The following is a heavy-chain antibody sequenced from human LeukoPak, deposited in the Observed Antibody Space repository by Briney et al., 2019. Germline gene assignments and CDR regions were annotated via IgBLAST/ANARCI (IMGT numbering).Heavy chain of an antibody. D-gene: IGHD3-22*01. CDR3: ARDTLAYDSSGYYPGY. CDR1: GFTFSSYS. CDR2: ISSSSSYI. V-gene: IGHV3-21*01. Sequence: GGSLRLSCAASGFTFSSYSMNWVRQAPGKGLEWVSSISSSSSYIYCADSVKGRFTISRDNAKNSLYLQMNSLRAEDTAVYYCARDTLAYDSSGYYPGYWGQGTLVTVSS. J-gene: IGHJ4*02.